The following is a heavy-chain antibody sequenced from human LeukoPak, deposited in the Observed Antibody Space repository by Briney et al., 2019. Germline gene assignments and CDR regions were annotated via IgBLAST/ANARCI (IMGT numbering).Heavy chain of an antibody. CDR1: GFTFSSYW. J-gene: IGHJ4*02. Sequence: GRSLRLSCAASGFTFSSYWMHWVRQVPGKGLVWVARINPGGSSITYADSVKGRFTISRDNAKNTLYLQMDSLRAEDTGVYYCARSNQADDCWGQGTLVTVSS. D-gene: IGHD1-14*01. CDR3: ARSNQADDC. CDR2: INPGGSSI. V-gene: IGHV3-74*01.